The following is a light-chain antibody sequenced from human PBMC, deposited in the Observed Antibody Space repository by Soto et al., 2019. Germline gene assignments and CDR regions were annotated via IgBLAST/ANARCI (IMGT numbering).Light chain of an antibody. Sequence: QSALTQPPSASGSPGQSVTISCTGTGSDVGRYNYVSWYQQHPGKAPKLIIYAVSKRPSGVPDRFSGSKSGNTASLTVSGLQAEDEADYYCISYAGSNNFGVFGGGTKLTVL. CDR1: GSDVGRYNY. CDR3: ISYAGSNNFGV. CDR2: AVS. V-gene: IGLV2-8*01. J-gene: IGLJ2*01.